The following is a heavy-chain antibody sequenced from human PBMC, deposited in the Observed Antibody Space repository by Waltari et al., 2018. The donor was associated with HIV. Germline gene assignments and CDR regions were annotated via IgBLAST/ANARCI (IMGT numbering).Heavy chain of an antibody. D-gene: IGHD3-16*01. CDR1: GYTLTGYY. V-gene: IGHV1-2*02. CDR2: LNPKGGAT. Sequence: QEQLVQSGTEVKKPGASVRVSCKASGYTLTGYYIHWVLQAPGKGLEWMGWLNPKGGATNDAQRFGGRVTLTMDTSVNTAYLDLTGLRIDDTATYFCHRPWDSDHWGSDNWGQGTLVIVSS. J-gene: IGHJ4*01. CDR3: HRPWDSDHWGSDN.